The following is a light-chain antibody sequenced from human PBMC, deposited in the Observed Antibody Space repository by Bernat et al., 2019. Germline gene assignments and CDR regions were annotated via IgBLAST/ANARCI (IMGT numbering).Light chain of an antibody. CDR2: GAS. J-gene: IGKJ5*01. CDR3: QQLNSYPIT. CDR1: QVIGTY. V-gene: IGKV1-9*01. Sequence: IQLTQSPPFLSASVGDRVTITCRASQVIGTYLAWYQQKTGKAPKLLIYGASTLQTGVPSRFSGSGSGTELTLTISSLQPEDFATYYCQQLNSYPITFGQETRLEIK.